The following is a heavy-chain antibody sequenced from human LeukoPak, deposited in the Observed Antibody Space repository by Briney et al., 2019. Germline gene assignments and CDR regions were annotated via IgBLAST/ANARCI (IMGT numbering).Heavy chain of an antibody. CDR1: GYSFTNYW. V-gene: IGHV5-51*01. J-gene: IGHJ4*02. Sequence: GNSLKISCEGSGYSFTNYWIGCGLQMPAKGLVWMRIIYPGDSDTSYNPSFQGQVTISADRSMSTAYLQWNSVKASDSAMYYCARPGADYWGQGTLVTVSS. CDR2: IYPGDSDT. CDR3: ARPGADY.